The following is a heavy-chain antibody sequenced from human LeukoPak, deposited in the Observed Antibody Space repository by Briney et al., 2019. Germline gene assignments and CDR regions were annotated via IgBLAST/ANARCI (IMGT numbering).Heavy chain of an antibody. CDR2: INHSGST. J-gene: IGHJ4*02. Sequence: SETLSLTCAVYGGSFSGYYWSWIRQPPGKGLEWIGEINHSGSTNYNPSLKSRVTISVDTSKNQFSLKLSSVTAADTAVYYCARRLGRVYYYGSGSYNYFDYWGQGTLVTVSS. D-gene: IGHD3-10*01. V-gene: IGHV4-34*01. CDR3: ARRLGRVYYYGSGSYNYFDY. CDR1: GGSFSGYY.